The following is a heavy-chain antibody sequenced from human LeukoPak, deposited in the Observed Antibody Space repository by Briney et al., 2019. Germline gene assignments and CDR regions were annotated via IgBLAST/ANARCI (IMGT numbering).Heavy chain of an antibody. J-gene: IGHJ6*02. D-gene: IGHD3-10*01. CDR3: ARDPNYYGSGAPYYYGMDV. Sequence: PGRSLRLSCAASGSTFSSYGMHWVRQAPGKGLEWVAVISYDGSNKYYADSVKGRFTISRDNSKNTLYLQMNSLRAEDTAVYYCARDPNYYGSGAPYYYGMDVWGQGTTVTVSS. CDR1: GSTFSSYG. V-gene: IGHV3-30*03. CDR2: ISYDGSNK.